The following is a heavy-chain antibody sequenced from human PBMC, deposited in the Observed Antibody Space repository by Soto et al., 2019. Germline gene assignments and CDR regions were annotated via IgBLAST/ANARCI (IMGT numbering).Heavy chain of an antibody. CDR3: ARVDQVVVALDY. Sequence: SETLSLTCTVSGGSISSGGYYWSWIRQHPGKGLEWIGYIYYSGSTYYNPSLKSRVTISVDTSKNQFSLKLSSVTAADTAVYYCARVDQVVVALDYWGQGTLVTVSS. CDR1: GGSISSGGYY. D-gene: IGHD3-22*01. CDR2: IYYSGST. V-gene: IGHV4-31*03. J-gene: IGHJ4*02.